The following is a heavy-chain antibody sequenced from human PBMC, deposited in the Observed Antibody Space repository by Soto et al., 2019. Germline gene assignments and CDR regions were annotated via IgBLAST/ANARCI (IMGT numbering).Heavy chain of an antibody. CDR3: ARISSVDPYGYVNGGLDV. Sequence: LSLTCSVSGGSIMSYYWSWIRQSPEKGLEWIGYFYHSGNSNYNPSLKSRVTISVDTSKNQLSLSLRSVTAADTAVYFCARISSVDPYGYVNGGLDVWGQGTTVTVSS. CDR2: FYHSGNS. V-gene: IGHV4-59*01. D-gene: IGHD5-18*01. CDR1: GGSIMSYY. J-gene: IGHJ6*02.